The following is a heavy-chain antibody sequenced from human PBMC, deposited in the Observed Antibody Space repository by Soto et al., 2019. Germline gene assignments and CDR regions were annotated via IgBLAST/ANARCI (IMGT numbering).Heavy chain of an antibody. D-gene: IGHD3-22*01. J-gene: IGHJ4*02. CDR3: AKVMPYYYDSSGYSYFDY. CDR1: GFTFSSYA. V-gene: IGHV3-23*01. Sequence: GSLRLSCAASGFTFSSYAMSWVRQAPGKGLEWVSAISGSGGSTYYADSVKGRFTISRDNSKNTLYLQMNSLRAEDTAVYYCAKVMPYYYDSSGYSYFDYWGQGTLVTVSS. CDR2: ISGSGGST.